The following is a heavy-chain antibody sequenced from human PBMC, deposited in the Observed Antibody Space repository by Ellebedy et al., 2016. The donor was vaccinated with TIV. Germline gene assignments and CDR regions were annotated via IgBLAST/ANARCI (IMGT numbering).Heavy chain of an antibody. J-gene: IGHJ4*01. D-gene: IGHD6-13*01. CDR2: VLANGNT. CDR1: GGSMSGYF. CDR3: ARQLATGVTAGFDY. Sequence: MPSETLSLTCSVSGGSMSGYFWTWIRQPAGKGLEWVGRVLANGNTNYNPSLRSRVTVSIDTSKNQFSLRLTSVNAADTAVYYCARQLATGVTAGFDYWGHGTLVTVSS. V-gene: IGHV4-4*07.